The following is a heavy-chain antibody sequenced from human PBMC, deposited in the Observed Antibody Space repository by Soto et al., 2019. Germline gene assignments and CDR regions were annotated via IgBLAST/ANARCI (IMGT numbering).Heavy chain of an antibody. V-gene: IGHV1-69*06. CDR1: GGTFSSLD. J-gene: IGHJ6*02. CDR3: ARALLSHSYDSGGYDSYFHAMDV. Sequence: QVQLVQSGAEVQKPGSSVKVSCKASGGTFSSLDINWVRQAPGQGLEWMGGIIPISETTNYAQIFQGRVSIVADKSTSTAYMELSRLRSEDTAVYYCARALLSHSYDSGGYDSYFHAMDVWGQGTPVTVSS. CDR2: IIPISETT. D-gene: IGHD3-22*01.